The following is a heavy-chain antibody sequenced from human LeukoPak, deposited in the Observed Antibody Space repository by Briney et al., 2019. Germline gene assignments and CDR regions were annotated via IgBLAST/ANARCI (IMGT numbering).Heavy chain of an antibody. CDR1: GGSISSYY. CDR2: IYYSGST. J-gene: IGHJ4*02. V-gene: IGHV4-59*01. CDR3: ARVGTQGYRSGFDY. D-gene: IGHD5-18*01. Sequence: ASETLSLTCTVSGGSISSYYWGWIRQPPGKGLEWIGYIYYSGSTNYNPSLKSRVTISVDTSKNRFSLKLNSVTAADTAVYYCARVGTQGYRSGFDYWGQGTLVTVSS.